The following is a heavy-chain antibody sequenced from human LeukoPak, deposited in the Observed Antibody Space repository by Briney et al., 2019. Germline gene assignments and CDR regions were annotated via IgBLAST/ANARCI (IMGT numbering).Heavy chain of an antibody. CDR2: ISYDGSNK. CDR1: GFTFSSYA. D-gene: IGHD3-22*01. J-gene: IGHJ4*02. Sequence: PGRSLRLSCAASGFTFSSYAMHWVRQAPGKGLEWVAVISYDGSNKYYADSVKGRFTISRDNSKNTLYRQMNSLRAEDTAVYYCARGGSYFDIRGYYFYWGQGTLVTVPS. V-gene: IGHV3-30*14. CDR3: ARGGSYFDIRGYYFY.